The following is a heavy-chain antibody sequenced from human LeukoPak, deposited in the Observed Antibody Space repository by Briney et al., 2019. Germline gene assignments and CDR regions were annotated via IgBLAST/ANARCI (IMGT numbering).Heavy chain of an antibody. CDR3: ARGDYYGSGRIPYYYFYMDV. V-gene: IGHV1-8*03. J-gene: IGHJ6*03. CDR1: GYTFTSYD. Sequence: ASVKVSCKASGYTFTSYDINWVRQATGQGLEWMGWMNPNSGNTGYAQKFQGRVSITRNTSISTAYMELSSLRSEDTAVYYCARGDYYGSGRIPYYYFYMDVWGKGTTVTASS. D-gene: IGHD3-10*01. CDR2: MNPNSGNT.